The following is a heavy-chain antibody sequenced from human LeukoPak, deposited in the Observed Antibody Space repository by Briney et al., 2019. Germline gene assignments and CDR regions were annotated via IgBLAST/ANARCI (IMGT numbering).Heavy chain of an antibody. D-gene: IGHD4-17*01. CDR2: ISRSGST. V-gene: IGHV4-4*02. Sequence: PSETLSLTCAVSGGSISSPHWWSWVRQTPGKGLEWIGEISRSGSTNYNPSLKSRVTILLDKSKNQFSLNLTSLTAADTAVYYCARHADFGDYYFDTWGQGTLVTVSS. CDR1: GGSISSPHW. J-gene: IGHJ4*02. CDR3: ARHADFGDYYFDT.